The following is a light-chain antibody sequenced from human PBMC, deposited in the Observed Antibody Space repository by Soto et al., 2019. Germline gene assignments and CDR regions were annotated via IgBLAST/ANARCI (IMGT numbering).Light chain of an antibody. CDR2: RAS. J-gene: IGKJ1*01. CDR3: QQYDSSPRT. V-gene: IGKV3-15*01. CDR1: QDIRSS. Sequence: EIVMTQSPATLSVSPGERVTLSCRASQDIRSSLAWYQQKPGQAPRLLIQRASTRATGIPARFSGSGSGTEFTLTISSLQSEDFAVYYCQQYDSSPRTFGQGTKVDIK.